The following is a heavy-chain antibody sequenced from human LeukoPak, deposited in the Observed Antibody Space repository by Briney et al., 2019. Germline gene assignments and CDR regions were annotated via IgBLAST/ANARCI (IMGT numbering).Heavy chain of an antibody. CDR2: IIPIFGTA. D-gene: IGHD1-26*01. Sequence: SVKVSCKASGGTFSSYAICWVRQAPGQGLEWVGGIIPIFGTANYAQKFQGRVTITTDESTSTAYMELSSLRSEDTAVYYCARDRAGWYSGSHGERGAFDIWGQGTMVTVSS. J-gene: IGHJ3*02. CDR1: GGTFSSYA. V-gene: IGHV1-69*05. CDR3: ARDRAGWYSGSHGERGAFDI.